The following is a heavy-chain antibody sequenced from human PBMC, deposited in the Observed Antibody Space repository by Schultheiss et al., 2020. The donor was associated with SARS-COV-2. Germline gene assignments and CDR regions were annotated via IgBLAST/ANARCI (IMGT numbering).Heavy chain of an antibody. CDR2: INHSGST. D-gene: IGHD6-19*01. J-gene: IGHJ5*02. Sequence: SETLSLTCAVYGGSFSGYYWSWIRQPPGKGLEWIGEINHSGSTNYNPSLKSRVTISVDTSKNQFSLKLSSVTAADTAVYYCARDLVARYSSGWYEWGRFDPWGQGTLVTVSS. CDR1: GGSFSGYY. CDR3: ARDLVARYSSGWYEWGRFDP. V-gene: IGHV4-34*01.